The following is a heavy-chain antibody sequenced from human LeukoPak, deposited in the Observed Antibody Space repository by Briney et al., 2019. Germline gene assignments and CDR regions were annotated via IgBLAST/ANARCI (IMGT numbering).Heavy chain of an antibody. CDR3: AKDPRYHYDSSGYYSSPYYFDY. Sequence: PGGSLRLSCTASGFTFSTYGMHWVRQAPGKGLEWVTLISYDGSTKYYSDSMKGRFTLSRDNSKNTLDLLMNSLGAGDTAVYYCAKDPRYHYDSSGYYSSPYYFDYWGQGTLVTVSS. CDR2: ISYDGSTK. V-gene: IGHV3-30*18. CDR1: GFTFSTYG. J-gene: IGHJ4*02. D-gene: IGHD3-22*01.